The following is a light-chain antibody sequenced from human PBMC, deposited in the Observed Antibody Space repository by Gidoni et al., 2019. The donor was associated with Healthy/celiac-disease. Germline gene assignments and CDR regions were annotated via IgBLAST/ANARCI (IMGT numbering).Light chain of an antibody. V-gene: IGLV2-14*01. Sequence: QSALTQPASVSGSPGQSITSSCTGTSSDVGGYNYVSWYQQHPGKAPKLMIYDVSNLPSGVSNRFSGSKSGNTASLTISGLQAEDEADYYCSSYTSSSTQVFGGGTKLTVL. CDR1: SSDVGGYNY. CDR3: SSYTSSSTQV. CDR2: DVS. J-gene: IGLJ3*02.